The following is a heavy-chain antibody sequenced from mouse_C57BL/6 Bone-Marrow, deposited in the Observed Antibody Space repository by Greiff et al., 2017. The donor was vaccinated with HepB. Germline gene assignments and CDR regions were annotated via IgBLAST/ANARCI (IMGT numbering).Heavy chain of an antibody. V-gene: IGHV5-17*01. CDR3: AGDGQYYFDY. D-gene: IGHD1-2*01. CDR2: ISSGSSTI. Sequence: EVKLMESGGGLVKPGGSLKLSCAASGFTFSDYGMHWVRQAPEKGLEWVAYISSGSSTIYYADTVKGRFTISRDKAKNTLCLQMTSLRSEDTAMYDCAGDGQYYFDYWGQGTTLTVSS. CDR1: GFTFSDYG. J-gene: IGHJ2*01.